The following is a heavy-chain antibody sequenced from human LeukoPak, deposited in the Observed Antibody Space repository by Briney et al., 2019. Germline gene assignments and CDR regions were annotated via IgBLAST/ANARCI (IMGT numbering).Heavy chain of an antibody. CDR3: ARSNYGSGSYIDY. J-gene: IGHJ4*02. CDR1: GGTFSCYA. D-gene: IGHD3-10*01. V-gene: IGHV1-69*04. Sequence: SVKVSCKASGGTFSCYAISWVRQAPGQGLEWMGRIIPILGIANYAQKFQGRVTITADKSTSTAYMELSSLRSEDTAVYYCARSNYGSGSYIDYWGQGTLVTVSS. CDR2: IIPILGIA.